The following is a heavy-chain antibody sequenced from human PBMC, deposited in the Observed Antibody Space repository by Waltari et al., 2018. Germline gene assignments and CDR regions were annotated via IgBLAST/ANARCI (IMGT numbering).Heavy chain of an antibody. CDR2: INHSGST. D-gene: IGHD4-17*01. CDR1: GGSFSGYY. CDR3: GRDVYGDYVGGGGGAFDI. V-gene: IGHV4-34*01. Sequence: QVQLQQWGAGLLKPSETLSLTCAVYGGSFSGYYWSWIRQPPGKGLEGIGEINHSGSTNDNPSLKSRVTISVDTSKNQFSLKLSAVTAADTAVYYCGRDVYGDYVGGGGGAFDIWGQGTMVTVSS. J-gene: IGHJ3*02.